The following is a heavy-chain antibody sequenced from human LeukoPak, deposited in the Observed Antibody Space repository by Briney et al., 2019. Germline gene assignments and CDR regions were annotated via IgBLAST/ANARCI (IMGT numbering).Heavy chain of an antibody. CDR2: IYYSGST. J-gene: IGHJ5*02. CDR1: GDSISSYY. D-gene: IGHD2-15*01. CDR3: ARDLCSGGSCYPGWLDP. V-gene: IGHV4-59*01. Sequence: SETLSLTCTVSGDSISSYYWSWIRQPPGKVLERIGHIYYSGSTIHHPSLHSRVTISVDTSKNQFSLKLSSVTPADTAVYYCARDLCSGGSCYPGWLDPWGQGTLVTVSS.